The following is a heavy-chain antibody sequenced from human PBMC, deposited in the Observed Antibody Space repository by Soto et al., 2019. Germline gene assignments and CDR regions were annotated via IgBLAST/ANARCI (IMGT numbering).Heavy chain of an antibody. CDR2: INPSGGST. V-gene: IGHV1-46*03. CDR3: ARDPGYDYIWGSYRDDAFDI. D-gene: IGHD3-16*02. CDR1: GYTFTSYY. J-gene: IGHJ3*02. Sequence: ASVKVSCKASGYTFTSYYMHWVRQAPGQGLEWMGIINPSGGSTSYAQKFQGRVTMTRDTSTSTVYMELSSLRSEDTAVYYCARDPGYDYIWGSYRDDAFDIWGQGTMVPVS.